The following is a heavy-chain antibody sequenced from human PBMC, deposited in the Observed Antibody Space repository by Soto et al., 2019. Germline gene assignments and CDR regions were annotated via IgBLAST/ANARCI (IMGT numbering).Heavy chain of an antibody. Sequence: QLQLQESGPGLVKPSETLSLTCTVSNDSISSSSDYWGWIRQPPGKGLEWIASISYSGDTFYNPSLKSRVTMSVDRSKPPFSLMLTSVPAADRGGSYCARPSSMAAYWGHGPLVTVPS. CDR3: ARPSSMAAY. CDR1: NDSISSSSDY. V-gene: IGHV4-39*01. J-gene: IGHJ4*01. D-gene: IGHD3-10*01. CDR2: ISYSGDT.